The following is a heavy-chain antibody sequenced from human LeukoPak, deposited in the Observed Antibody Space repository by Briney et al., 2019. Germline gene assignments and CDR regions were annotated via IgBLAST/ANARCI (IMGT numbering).Heavy chain of an antibody. V-gene: IGHV5-51*01. Sequence: GESLKISCTGSGYTFTTYWIGWVRQMPGKGLEWVGIIYPGDSDPRYSPSFQGQVTISADKSISTAYLQWSSLKASDSAMYYCARHGLGSSWFGFGYWGQGTLVTVSS. D-gene: IGHD6-13*01. J-gene: IGHJ4*02. CDR1: GYTFTTYW. CDR3: ARHGLGSSWFGFGY. CDR2: IYPGDSDP.